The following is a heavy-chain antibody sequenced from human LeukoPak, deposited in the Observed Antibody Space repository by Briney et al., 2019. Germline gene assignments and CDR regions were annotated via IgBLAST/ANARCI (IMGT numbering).Heavy chain of an antibody. J-gene: IGHJ4*02. CDR2: ISSGSEII. CDR3: ARNPAGIGDY. CDR1: GVTLSPYG. V-gene: IGHV3-48*02. Sequence: GGSLRLSGAASGVTLSPYGMHWVRQAPGKGLEWVSYISSGSEIIYYADSVKGRFTVSRDNAKNSLYLKMNSLRNEDTAVYYCARNPAGIGDYLGQGTLVTVSS. D-gene: IGHD1-26*01.